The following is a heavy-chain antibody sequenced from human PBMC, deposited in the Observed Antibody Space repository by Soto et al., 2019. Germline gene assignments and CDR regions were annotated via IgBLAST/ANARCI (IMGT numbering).Heavy chain of an antibody. J-gene: IGHJ4*02. V-gene: IGHV4-39*01. Sequence: QLQLQESGPGLVKPSETLSLTCTVSGGSISSSSYYWGWIRHPPGKGLEWIGNIYYSGNTYYNPSLKSRVTISVDTSKNQFSRKLSSVTAADTAVYYCARSLTTVTTSYIDYWGQGTLLTVSS. D-gene: IGHD4-4*01. CDR2: IYYSGNT. CDR1: GGSISSSSYY. CDR3: ARSLTTVTTSYIDY.